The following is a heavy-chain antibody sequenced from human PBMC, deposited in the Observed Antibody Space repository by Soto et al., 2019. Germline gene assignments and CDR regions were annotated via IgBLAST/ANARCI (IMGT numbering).Heavy chain of an antibody. V-gene: IGHV4-59*01. CDR1: GGSISSYY. Sequence: SETLSLTCTVSGGSISSYYWSWIRQPPGKGLEWIGYIYYSGSTNYNPSLKSRVTISVDMSKNQFSLKLSSVTAADTAVYYCAREYCSSTSCLMDVWGKGTTVTVSS. CDR3: AREYCSSTSCLMDV. D-gene: IGHD2-2*01. CDR2: IYYSGST. J-gene: IGHJ6*04.